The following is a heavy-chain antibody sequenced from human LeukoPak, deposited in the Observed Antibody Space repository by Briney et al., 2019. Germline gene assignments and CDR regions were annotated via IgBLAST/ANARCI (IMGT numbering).Heavy chain of an antibody. J-gene: IGHJ4*02. V-gene: IGHV3-23*01. CDR3: ARDRAGDITGGWSDY. D-gene: IGHD2-15*01. CDR2: ISGSGTGT. Sequence: PGGSLRLSCAASGFTFSSSAMSWVRQAPGKGLYWVSAISGSGTGTYYADSVKGRFTISRDNSKNTLYLQMNSPRAEDTALYYCARDRAGDITGGWSDYWGQGTLVTVSS. CDR1: GFTFSSSA.